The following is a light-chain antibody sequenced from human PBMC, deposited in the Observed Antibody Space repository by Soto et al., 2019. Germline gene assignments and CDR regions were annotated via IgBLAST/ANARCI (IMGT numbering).Light chain of an antibody. CDR3: QQYGVSPLMFT. CDR2: GAS. V-gene: IGKV3-20*01. J-gene: IGKJ2*01. CDR1: QSVSNNY. Sequence: EIVLVQSTGTLSLSPRERATLSCRASQSVSNNYLAWYQQKPGQAPRLLIYGASSRATGVPDRFSGSGTGTDFSLTITRLEPEDFAVYYCQQYGVSPLMFTFGQGTKVGVK.